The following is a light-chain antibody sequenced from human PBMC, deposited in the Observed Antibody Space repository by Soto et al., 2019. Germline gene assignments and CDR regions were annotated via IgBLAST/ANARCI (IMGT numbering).Light chain of an antibody. CDR2: GAS. CDR3: QQYGSSPGLYT. V-gene: IGKV3-20*01. Sequence: EIVLTQSPGTLSLSPGERATLSCRASQSVSSSYLAWYQQKPGQAPRLLIYGASSRATGIPDRFSGSGSGTDFTLTISRREPEDFAVYYCQQYGSSPGLYTFGQGTKLAIK. J-gene: IGKJ2*01. CDR1: QSVSSSY.